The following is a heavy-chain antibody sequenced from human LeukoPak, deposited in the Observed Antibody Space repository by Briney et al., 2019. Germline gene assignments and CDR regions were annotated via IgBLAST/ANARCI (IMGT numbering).Heavy chain of an antibody. CDR3: ARRIAVAGNFDY. Sequence: GGSLRLSCAASGFTFSSYWMHWVRQAPGKGLVWVSRINSDGSSTSYADSVKGRFTISRDNAKNTLYLQMNSLRAEGTAVYYCARRIAVAGNFDYWGQGTLVTVSS. CDR2: INSDGSST. J-gene: IGHJ4*02. CDR1: GFTFSSYW. D-gene: IGHD6-19*01. V-gene: IGHV3-74*01.